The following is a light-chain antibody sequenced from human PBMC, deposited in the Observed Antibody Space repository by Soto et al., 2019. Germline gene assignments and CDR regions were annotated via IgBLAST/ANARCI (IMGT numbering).Light chain of an antibody. Sequence: QSALTQPPSASGSPGQSVTISCTGTSSDVGAYNYVSWYQQHPGKAPKLMISEVNKRPSGVPDRFSGSKSGNTASLTVSGLQPEDEADYYCSSYGGPNNSNYVFGTGTNSPS. CDR2: EVN. CDR1: SSDVGAYNY. CDR3: SSYGGPNNSNYV. J-gene: IGLJ1*01. V-gene: IGLV2-8*01.